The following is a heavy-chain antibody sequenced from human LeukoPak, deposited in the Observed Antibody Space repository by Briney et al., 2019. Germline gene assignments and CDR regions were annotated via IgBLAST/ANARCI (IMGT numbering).Heavy chain of an antibody. J-gene: IGHJ4*02. V-gene: IGHV4-59*13. Sequence: SETLSLTCTVSGGSISSYYWNWIRQPPGKGLEWIGYIFYSGSTNYNPSLKSRVTMSVDTSKNQFSLKLNSVTAADTAVYYCARMYSGTSYYFDYWGQGTLVTVSS. D-gene: IGHD1-26*01. CDR3: ARMYSGTSYYFDY. CDR2: IFYSGST. CDR1: GGSISSYY.